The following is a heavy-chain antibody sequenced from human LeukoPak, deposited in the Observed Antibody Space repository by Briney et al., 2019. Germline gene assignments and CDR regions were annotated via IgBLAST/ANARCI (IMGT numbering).Heavy chain of an antibody. V-gene: IGHV3-23*01. Sequence: GGSLRLSCVASGFTFSSYAMSWVRQAPGKGLEWVSAISGSGGCTYYADSVKGRFTISRDNSKNTLYLQMNSLRAEDTAVYYCAKFNKNFLSAFDIWGQGTMVTVSS. CDR1: GFTFSSYA. J-gene: IGHJ3*02. CDR2: ISGSGGCT. D-gene: IGHD2/OR15-2a*01. CDR3: AKFNKNFLSAFDI.